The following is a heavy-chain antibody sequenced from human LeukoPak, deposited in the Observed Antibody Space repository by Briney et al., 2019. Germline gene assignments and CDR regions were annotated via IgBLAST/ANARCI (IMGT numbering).Heavy chain of an antibody. CDR1: GYTFTGYY. CDR3: AREPWYCGGDCYSAQYFQH. J-gene: IGHJ1*01. D-gene: IGHD2-21*02. CDR2: TNPNSGGT. V-gene: IGHV1-2*02. Sequence: ASVKVSCKASGYTFTGYYMHWVRQAPGQGLEWMGWTNPNSGGTNYAQKFQGRVTMTRDTSISTAYMELSRLRSDDTAVYYCAREPWYCGGDCYSAQYFQHWGRAPWSPSPQ.